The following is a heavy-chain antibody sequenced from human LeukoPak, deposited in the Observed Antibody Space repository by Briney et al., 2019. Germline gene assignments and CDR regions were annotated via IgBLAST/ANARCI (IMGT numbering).Heavy chain of an antibody. V-gene: IGHV3-21*01. CDR3: ARVGATAVRRLDY. Sequence: PGGSLRLSCAASGFTFSSYSMNWVRQAPGKELEWVSSISSSSSYIYYADSVKGRFTISRDNAKNSLYLQMNSLRAEDTAVYYCARVGATAVRRLDYWGQGTLVTVSS. D-gene: IGHD1-26*01. J-gene: IGHJ4*02. CDR2: ISSSSSYI. CDR1: GFTFSSYS.